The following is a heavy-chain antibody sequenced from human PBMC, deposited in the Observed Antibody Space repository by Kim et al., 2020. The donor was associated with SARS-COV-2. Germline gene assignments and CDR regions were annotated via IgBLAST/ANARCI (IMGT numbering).Heavy chain of an antibody. CDR2: ISAYNGNT. Sequence: ASVKVSCKASGYTFTSYGISWVRQAPGQGLEWMGWISAYNGNTNYAQKLQGRVTMTTDTSTSTAYMELRSLRSDDTAVYYCAREGSSSWTKYYYYYLDVWGKGTTGTVSS. CDR3: AREGSSSWTKYYYYYLDV. J-gene: IGHJ6*03. CDR1: GYTFTSYG. D-gene: IGHD6-13*01. V-gene: IGHV1-18*01.